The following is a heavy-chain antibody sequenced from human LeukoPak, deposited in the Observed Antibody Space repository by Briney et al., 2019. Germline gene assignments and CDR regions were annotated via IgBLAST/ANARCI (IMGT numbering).Heavy chain of an antibody. V-gene: IGHV1-69*04. CDR1: GGTFSSYT. CDR3: ARDLTGYYFDY. CDR2: IIPILGIA. D-gene: IGHD2-15*01. J-gene: IGHJ4*02. Sequence: ASVKVSCKASGGTFSSYTISWVRQAPGQGLEWMGRIIPILGIANYAQKFQGRVTITADKSTSTAYMELSSLRSEDTAVYYCARDLTGYYFDYWGQGTLVTVSS.